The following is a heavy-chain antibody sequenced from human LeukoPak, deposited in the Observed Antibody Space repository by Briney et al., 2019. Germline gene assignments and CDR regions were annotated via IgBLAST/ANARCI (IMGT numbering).Heavy chain of an antibody. Sequence: GGSLRLSCAASGFTVSNNYMSWARRAAGKGLEWVALIYSAGGTYYADSVKGRFTISRDNSKNTLHLQMNSLRAEDTAVYYCVRNSGELGDWGQGTLVTVSS. CDR2: IYSAGGT. CDR1: GFTVSNNY. V-gene: IGHV3-53*01. CDR3: VRNSGELGD. D-gene: IGHD2-21*01. J-gene: IGHJ4*02.